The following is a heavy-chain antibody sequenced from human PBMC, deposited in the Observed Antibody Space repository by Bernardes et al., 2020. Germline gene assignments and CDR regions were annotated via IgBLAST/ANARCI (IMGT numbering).Heavy chain of an antibody. CDR3: AREGGWNNFDY. Sequence: ASVKVSCKTSGYSFTGYWMYWVRQAPGQGLEWMGRITPTSGGTKYAQMFQGRVTMTRDTSISTAYMEVSSLRSDDTAIYYCAREGGWNNFDYWGQGTLVT. CDR1: GYSFTGYW. CDR2: ITPTSGGT. D-gene: IGHD1-1*01. J-gene: IGHJ4*02. V-gene: IGHV1-2*06.